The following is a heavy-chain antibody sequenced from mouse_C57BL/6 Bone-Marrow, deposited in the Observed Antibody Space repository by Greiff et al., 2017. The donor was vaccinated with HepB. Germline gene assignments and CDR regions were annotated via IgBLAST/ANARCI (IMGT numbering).Heavy chain of an antibody. CDR2: ISYSGST. CDR1: GYSITSGYD. D-gene: IGHD2-4*01. CDR3: ARGGYDYGFDY. V-gene: IGHV3-1*01. Sequence: VQLKESGPGMVKPSQSLSLTCTVTGYSITSGYDWHWIRHFPGNKLEWMGYISYSGSTNYNPSLKSRISITHDTSKNHFFLKLNSVTTEDTATYYCARGGYDYGFDYWGQGTTLTVSS. J-gene: IGHJ2*01.